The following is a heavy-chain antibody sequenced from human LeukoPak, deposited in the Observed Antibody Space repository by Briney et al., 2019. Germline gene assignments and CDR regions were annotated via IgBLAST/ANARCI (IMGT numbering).Heavy chain of an antibody. CDR3: ARDADYDIFPGDAFDI. CDR1: GFTFSSYS. Sequence: GGSLRLSCAASGFTFSSYSMNWVRQAPGKGLEWVSSISSSSSYIYYADSVKGRFTISRDNAKNSLYLQMNSLRAEDTAVYYCARDADYDIFPGDAFDIWGQGTMVTVSS. D-gene: IGHD3-9*01. J-gene: IGHJ3*02. V-gene: IGHV3-21*01. CDR2: ISSSSSYI.